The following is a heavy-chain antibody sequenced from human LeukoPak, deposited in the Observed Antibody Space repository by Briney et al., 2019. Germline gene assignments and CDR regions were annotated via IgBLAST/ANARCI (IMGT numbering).Heavy chain of an antibody. Sequence: PSETLSLTCTVSGGSISSSSYYWGWIRQPPGKGLEWIGSIYYSGSTYYNPSLKSRVTISVDTSKNQFSLKLSSVTAADTAVYYCARVTYSSGWGYYYYYMDVWGKGTTVTVSS. D-gene: IGHD6-19*01. V-gene: IGHV4-39*01. CDR3: ARVTYSSGWGYYYYYMDV. J-gene: IGHJ6*03. CDR1: GGSISSSSYY. CDR2: IYYSGST.